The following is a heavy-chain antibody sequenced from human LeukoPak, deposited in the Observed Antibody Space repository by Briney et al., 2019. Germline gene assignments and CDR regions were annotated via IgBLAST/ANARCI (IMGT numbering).Heavy chain of an antibody. CDR3: ARGGSSQWMDH. CDR1: GFTLSSYS. D-gene: IGHD6-13*01. V-gene: IGHV3-48*01. Sequence: GGSLRLSCAASGFTLSSYSMNWVRQAPGKGLEWVSYISGGSSTIYNADSVKGRFTISRDNAKNLLYLLMDTLRAEDTAVYYCARGGSSQWMDHWGQGTLVTVSS. CDR2: ISGGSSTI. J-gene: IGHJ4*02.